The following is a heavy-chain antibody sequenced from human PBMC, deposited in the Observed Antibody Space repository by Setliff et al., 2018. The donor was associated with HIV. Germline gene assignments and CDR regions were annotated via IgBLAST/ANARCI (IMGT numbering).Heavy chain of an antibody. Sequence: PSETLSLTCTVSGGSISSHFWSWIRQPPGKGPEWIGHIYTNGYTNYNPSLKSRVTISVDTSKNQFSLSLSSVTAADTAVYYCVTSSSWSSRLNFWGQGMLVTVSS. D-gene: IGHD6-13*01. V-gene: IGHV4-4*09. CDR3: VTSSSWSSRLNF. J-gene: IGHJ4*02. CDR1: GGSISSHF. CDR2: IYTNGYT.